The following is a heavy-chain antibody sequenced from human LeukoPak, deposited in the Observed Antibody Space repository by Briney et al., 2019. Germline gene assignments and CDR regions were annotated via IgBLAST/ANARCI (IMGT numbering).Heavy chain of an antibody. CDR1: GFTFSSYS. D-gene: IGHD3-9*01. J-gene: IGHJ6*03. CDR3: ARDYSSEYYDISTGANLHYMDV. Sequence: GGSLRLSCAASGFTFSSYSMNWVRQAPGKGLEWVSSISSSSSYIYYADSVKGRFTISRDNAKNSLYLQMNSLRAEDTAVYYCARDYSSEYYDISTGANLHYMDVWGKGTTVTVSS. CDR2: ISSSSSYI. V-gene: IGHV3-21*01.